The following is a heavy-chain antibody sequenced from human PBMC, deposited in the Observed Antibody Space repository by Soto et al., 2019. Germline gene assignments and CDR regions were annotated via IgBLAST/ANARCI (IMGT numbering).Heavy chain of an antibody. CDR2: IIPIFGTA. J-gene: IGHJ4*02. D-gene: IGHD3-9*01. Sequence: EASVKVSCKASGYTFTGYYMHWVRQAPGQGLEWMGGIIPIFGTANYAQKFQGRVTITADESTSTAYMELSSLRSEDTAVYYCARDKGDLTGPDYWGQGTMVTVSS. CDR3: ARDKGDLTGPDY. V-gene: IGHV1-69*13. CDR1: GYTFTGYY.